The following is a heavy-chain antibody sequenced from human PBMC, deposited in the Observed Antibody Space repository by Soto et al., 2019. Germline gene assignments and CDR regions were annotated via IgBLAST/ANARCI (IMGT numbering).Heavy chain of an antibody. J-gene: IGHJ5*02. D-gene: IGHD2-15*01. V-gene: IGHV1-2*02. CDR3: ARMKVVVAAHNNWFDP. CDR2: INPNSGGT. Sequence: QVQLVQSGAEVKTPGASVKVSCKASGYTFPGYYMHWVRQAPGQGLEWMGWINPNSGGTNYAQKFQGRVTMTRDTSISTAYMELSRLRSADTAVYYCARMKVVVAAHNNWFDPWGQGTLVTVSS. CDR1: GYTFPGYY.